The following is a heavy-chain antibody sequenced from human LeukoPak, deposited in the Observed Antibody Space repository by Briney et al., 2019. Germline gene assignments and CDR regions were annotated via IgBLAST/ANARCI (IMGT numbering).Heavy chain of an antibody. CDR1: GGSISSSSYY. Sequence: PSETLSLTCTVSGGSISSSSYYWGWIRQPPGKGLEWIVSIYYSGSTYYNPSLKSRVTISGDTSKNQFSLKLNSVTAADTAIYYCATHRRSGSGGSENAFEIWGQGTMVTVSS. V-gene: IGHV4-39*01. CDR3: ATHRRSGSGGSENAFEI. D-gene: IGHD5-12*01. J-gene: IGHJ3*02. CDR2: IYYSGST.